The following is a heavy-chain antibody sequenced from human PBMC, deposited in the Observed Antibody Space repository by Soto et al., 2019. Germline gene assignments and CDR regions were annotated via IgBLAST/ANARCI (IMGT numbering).Heavy chain of an antibody. J-gene: IGHJ5*02. V-gene: IGHV4-61*01. CDR1: GYSISSCYY. Sequence: SETLSLTCAVSGYSISSCYYWGLIRQPPGKGLEWIGYIYYSGSTNYNPSLKSRVTISVDTSKNQFSLKLSSVTAADTAVYYCARDRGPILPASWFDPWGQGTLVTVSS. CDR3: ARDRGPILPASWFDP. CDR2: IYYSGST. D-gene: IGHD2-21*01.